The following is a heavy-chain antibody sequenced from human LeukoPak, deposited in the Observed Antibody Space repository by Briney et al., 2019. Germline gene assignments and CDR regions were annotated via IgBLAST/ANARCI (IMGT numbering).Heavy chain of an antibody. Sequence: PGGSLRLSCAASGFTFSSYGMHWVRQAPGKGLEWVAVISYDGSNKYYADSVKGRFTISRDNSKNTLYLQMNSLRAEDTAVYYCAKLYEGYYDSSGYPPNGAFDIWGQETMVTVSS. D-gene: IGHD3-22*01. J-gene: IGHJ3*02. CDR1: GFTFSSYG. V-gene: IGHV3-30*18. CDR2: ISYDGSNK. CDR3: AKLYEGYYDSSGYPPNGAFDI.